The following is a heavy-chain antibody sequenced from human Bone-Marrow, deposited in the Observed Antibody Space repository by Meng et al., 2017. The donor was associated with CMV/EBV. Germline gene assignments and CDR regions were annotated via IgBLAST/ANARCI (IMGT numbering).Heavy chain of an antibody. J-gene: IGHJ3*02. CDR1: GFTFSSYA. D-gene: IGHD5-18*01. CDR2: ISYDGSNK. V-gene: IGHV3-30-3*01. CDR3: AREARGYSYGFGAFDI. Sequence: GESLKISCAASGFTFSSYAMHWVRQAPGKGLEWVAVISYDGSNKYYADSVKGRFTISRDNSKNTLYLQMNSLRAEDTAVYYCAREARGYSYGFGAFDIWGQGTMVTGSS.